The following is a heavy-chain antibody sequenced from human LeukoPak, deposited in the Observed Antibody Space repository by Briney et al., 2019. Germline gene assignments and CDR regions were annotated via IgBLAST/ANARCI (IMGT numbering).Heavy chain of an antibody. CDR2: INHSGST. Sequence: SETLSLTCAVYGGSFSGYYWSWIRQPPGKGLKWIGEINHSGSTNYNPSLKSRVTISVDTSKNQFSLKLSSVTAADTAVYYCARGKGFLAVAGTYDYWGQGTLVTVSS. D-gene: IGHD6-19*01. J-gene: IGHJ4*02. CDR3: ARGKGFLAVAGTYDY. V-gene: IGHV4-34*01. CDR1: GGSFSGYY.